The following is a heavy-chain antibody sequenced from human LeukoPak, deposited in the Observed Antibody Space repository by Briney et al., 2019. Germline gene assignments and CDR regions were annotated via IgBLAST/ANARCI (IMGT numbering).Heavy chain of an antibody. CDR1: GFTFSSYW. CDR3: TTYGSGRKFDY. Sequence: GGSLRLSCAASGFTFSSYWMHWVRQAPGKGLVWVSRINSDGSSTSYADSVKGRFTISRDNAKNTLYLQMNSLKSEDTAVYYCTTYGSGRKFDYWGQGILVTVSS. D-gene: IGHD3-10*01. CDR2: INSDGSST. J-gene: IGHJ4*02. V-gene: IGHV3-74*01.